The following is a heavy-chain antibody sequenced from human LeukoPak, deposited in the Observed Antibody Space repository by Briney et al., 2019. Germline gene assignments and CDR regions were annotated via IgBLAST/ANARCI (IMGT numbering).Heavy chain of an antibody. CDR1: GFSFSSYA. D-gene: IGHD3-16*01. Sequence: GGSLRLSCAASGFSFSSYAMTWARQAPVKGLEWVSAISGDGTRTYYADSVKGRFTISRNNSKNTLYLEMSSLRVEDTAIYYCAKWPEGAMDYFDYWGQGTLVTVSS. J-gene: IGHJ4*02. CDR2: ISGDGTRT. CDR3: AKWPEGAMDYFDY. V-gene: IGHV3-23*01.